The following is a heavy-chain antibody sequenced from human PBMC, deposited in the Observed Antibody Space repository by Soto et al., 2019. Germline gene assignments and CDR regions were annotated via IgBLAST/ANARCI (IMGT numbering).Heavy chain of an antibody. Sequence: RLSCAASGFTFSSYWMSWVRQAPGKGLEWVANIKQDGSEKYYVDSVKGRFTISRDNAKNSLYLQMNSLRAEDTAVYYCARRDGYHYYYYGMDVWGQGTTVTVSS. CDR2: IKQDGSEK. J-gene: IGHJ6*02. D-gene: IGHD5-12*01. V-gene: IGHV3-7*01. CDR3: ARRDGYHYYYYGMDV. CDR1: GFTFSSYW.